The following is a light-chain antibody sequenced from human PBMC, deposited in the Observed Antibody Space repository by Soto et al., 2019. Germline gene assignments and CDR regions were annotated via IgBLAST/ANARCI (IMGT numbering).Light chain of an antibody. CDR2: GAS. J-gene: IGKJ4*01. Sequence: DLQMTQSPSSLSASVGDRVTITCRASQNIISSLNWYQQKPGRAPKLLIFGASTLQSGVPSRFSGSGSGTDFTLAISNLQAEDFATYYCQQGYSTPPTFGGGTKVEIK. CDR1: QNIISS. V-gene: IGKV1-39*01. CDR3: QQGYSTPPT.